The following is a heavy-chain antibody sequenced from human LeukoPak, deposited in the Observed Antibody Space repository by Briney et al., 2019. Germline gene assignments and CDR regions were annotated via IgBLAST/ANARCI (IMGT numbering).Heavy chain of an antibody. D-gene: IGHD3-10*01. CDR2: INPNSGGT. J-gene: IGHJ4*02. CDR1: GYTFTGYY. CDR3: ARGRGTYYYGSGSYGGY. V-gene: IGHV1-2*02. Sequence: GASVKVSCKASGYTFTGYYMHWVRQAPGQGLEWRGWINPNSGGTNYAQKFQGRVTMTRNTSISTAYMELSSLRSEDTAVYYCARGRGTYYYGSGSYGGYWGQGTLVTVSS.